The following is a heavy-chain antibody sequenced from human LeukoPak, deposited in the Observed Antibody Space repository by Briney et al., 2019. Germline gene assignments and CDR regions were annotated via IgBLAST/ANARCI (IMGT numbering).Heavy chain of an antibody. V-gene: IGHV4-34*01. CDR2: INYSGST. CDR3: ARGRGYSSSWYQY. CDR1: GGSFSGYY. J-gene: IGHJ4*02. Sequence: KPSETLSLTCAVYGGSFSGYYWSWIRQPPGKGLEWIGEINYSGSTNYNPSLKSRVTISVDTSKNQFSLKLSSVTAADTAVYYCARGRGYSSSWYQYWGQGTLVTVSS. D-gene: IGHD6-13*01.